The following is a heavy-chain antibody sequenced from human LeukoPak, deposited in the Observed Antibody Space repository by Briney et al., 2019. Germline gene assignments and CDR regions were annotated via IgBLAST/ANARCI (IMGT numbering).Heavy chain of an antibody. V-gene: IGHV3-23*01. Sequence: GGSLRLSCAASGFTFSSYAMSWVRQAPGKGLEWVSAISGSGGSTYYADSVKGRFTISRDNSKNTPYLQMNSLRAEDTAVYYCAKDFGRGIVVVPAAFYDAFDIWGQGTMVTVSS. J-gene: IGHJ3*02. CDR2: ISGSGGST. D-gene: IGHD2-2*01. CDR1: GFTFSSYA. CDR3: AKDFGRGIVVVPAAFYDAFDI.